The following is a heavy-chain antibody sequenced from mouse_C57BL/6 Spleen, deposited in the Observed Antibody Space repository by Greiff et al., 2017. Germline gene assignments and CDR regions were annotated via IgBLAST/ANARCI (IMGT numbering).Heavy chain of an antibody. J-gene: IGHJ4*01. Sequence: VQLKQSGPELVKPGASVKIPCKASGYTFTDYNMDWVKQSHGKSLEWIGDINPNNGGTIYNQKFKGKATLTVDKSSSTAYMELRSLTSEDTAVYYCARTTVVADAMDYWGQGTSVTVSS. CDR2: INPNNGGT. CDR3: ARTTVVADAMDY. CDR1: GYTFTDYN. V-gene: IGHV1-18*01. D-gene: IGHD1-1*01.